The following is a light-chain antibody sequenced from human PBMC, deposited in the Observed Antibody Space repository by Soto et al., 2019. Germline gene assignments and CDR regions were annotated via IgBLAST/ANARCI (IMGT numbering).Light chain of an antibody. V-gene: IGLV2-14*01. CDR3: SSYTTSSTLYV. Sequence: QSALTQPACVSLSPGQSITISCTGTSSDVGNYNYVSWYQQHPGKAPQLMIFQVSNRASGVSNRFSGSKSGDTASLTTSGLQAEDEADYYCSSYTTSSTLYVFGTGTKVTAL. CDR2: QVS. J-gene: IGLJ1*01. CDR1: SSDVGNYNY.